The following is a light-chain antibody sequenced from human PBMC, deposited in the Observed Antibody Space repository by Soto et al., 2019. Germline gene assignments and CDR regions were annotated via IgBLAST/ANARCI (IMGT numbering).Light chain of an antibody. CDR3: CSFTTSNTWV. V-gene: IGLV2-14*01. CDR1: SSDVGGYNY. J-gene: IGLJ3*02. CDR2: EVS. Sequence: QSALTQPVSVSGSPGQSITISCTGTSSDVGGYNYVSWFQQHPGEAPKLMIYEVSHRPSGVSDRLSGSKSGNTASLTISGLQAEDEADYYCCSFTTSNTWVFGGGTKLTVL.